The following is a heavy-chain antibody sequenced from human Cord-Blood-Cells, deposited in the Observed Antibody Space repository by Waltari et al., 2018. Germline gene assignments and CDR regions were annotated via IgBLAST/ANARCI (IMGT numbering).Heavy chain of an antibody. CDR2: IYYSGST. CDR1: GGSLSSSSYY. J-gene: IGHJ4*02. D-gene: IGHD1-26*01. Sequence: QLQLQESGPGLVTPSETLSLTRTVPGGSLSSSSYYWGWFRQPPGKGLGWIGSIYYSGSTYYNPSLKSRVTISVDTSKNQFSLKLSSVTAADTAVYYCARRSRSGSYFDYWGQGTLVTVSS. V-gene: IGHV4-39*01. CDR3: ARRSRSGSYFDY.